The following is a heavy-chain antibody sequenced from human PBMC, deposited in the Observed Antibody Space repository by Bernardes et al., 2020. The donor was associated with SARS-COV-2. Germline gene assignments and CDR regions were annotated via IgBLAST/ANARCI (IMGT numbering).Heavy chain of an antibody. CDR2: IKPDGTEK. J-gene: IGHJ4*02. CDR1: GITFRSYW. V-gene: IGHV3-7*03. D-gene: IGHD1-26*01. Sequence: GSLRLSCVASGITFRSYWMTWVRQAPGKGLEWVANIKPDGTEKYYVDSVKGRFTVSRDNAKNSLYLEMNSLRAEDTAVYYCASLILGGYWGQGILVTVSS. CDR3: ASLILGGY.